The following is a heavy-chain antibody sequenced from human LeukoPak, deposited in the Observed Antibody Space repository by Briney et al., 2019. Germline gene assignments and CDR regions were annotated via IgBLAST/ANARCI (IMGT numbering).Heavy chain of an antibody. D-gene: IGHD3-10*01. CDR1: GFTFSSYD. CDR2: ITYSSGYT. J-gene: IGHJ4*02. CDR3: AKDPSDRGGSGSNNYFDC. Sequence: GGSLRLSCAASGFTFSSYDMSWVRQAPGKGLEWVSGITYSSGYTYYADSVKGRFTISRDNSRNTLYLQMNSLRAEDTAVYYCAKDPSDRGGSGSNNYFDCWGQGTLVTVSS. V-gene: IGHV3-23*01.